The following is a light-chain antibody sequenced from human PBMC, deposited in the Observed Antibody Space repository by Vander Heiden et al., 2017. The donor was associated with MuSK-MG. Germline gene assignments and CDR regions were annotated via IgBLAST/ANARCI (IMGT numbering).Light chain of an antibody. CDR1: QSISSY. Sequence: DIQMTQSPSSLSASVGDRVTITCRASQSISSYLNWYQQKPGKAPKLLIYAASSLQSGVPSRFSGSGSGTDFTLTISSLQPEDFATYYCQQSDSTLAWGFGQGTKVEIK. V-gene: IGKV1-39*01. J-gene: IGKJ1*01. CDR3: QQSDSTLAWG. CDR2: AAS.